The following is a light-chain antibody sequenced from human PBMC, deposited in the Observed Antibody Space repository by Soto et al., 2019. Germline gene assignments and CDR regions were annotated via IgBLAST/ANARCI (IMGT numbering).Light chain of an antibody. CDR1: SSDVGGYNY. J-gene: IGLJ2*01. CDR2: DVS. V-gene: IGLV2-14*01. Sequence: QSVLTQPASVSGSPGQSITISCTGTSSDVGGYNYVSWYQQHPGKAPKLMIYDVSNRPSGVSNRFSGSKSGNTASLTISGLQAEVEAEYYCSSYTSSSTLVVFGGGTKLTVL. CDR3: SSYTSSSTLVV.